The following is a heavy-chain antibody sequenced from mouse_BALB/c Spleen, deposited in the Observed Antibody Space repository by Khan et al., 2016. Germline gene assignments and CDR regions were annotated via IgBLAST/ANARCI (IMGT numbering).Heavy chain of an antibody. CDR1: GYSITSDYA. V-gene: IGHV3-2*02. D-gene: IGHD4-1*01. Sequence: EVQLQESGPGLVKPSQSLSLTCTVTGYSITSDYAWNWIRQFPGNKLEWMGYISYSGSTSYNPSLKSRISITRDTSKNQFFLQLNSVTTEDTATYYGARWLGRGYYYAMDYWGQGTSVTVSS. CDR3: ARWLGRGYYYAMDY. J-gene: IGHJ4*01. CDR2: ISYSGST.